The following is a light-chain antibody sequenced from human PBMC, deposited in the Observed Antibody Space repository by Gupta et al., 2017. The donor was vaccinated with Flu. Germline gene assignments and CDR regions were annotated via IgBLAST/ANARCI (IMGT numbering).Light chain of an antibody. Sequence: DIQMTQSPSSLSASVGDRVTITCQASQDISNYLNWYQQKPGKAPKLLIYDASNLETGVQSRFSGSGYGKDVTFTISSRHQEDIAPYYCQQDENLPSFTFGHGTKVDIK. J-gene: IGKJ3*01. CDR3: QQDENLPSFT. CDR1: QDISNY. V-gene: IGKV1-33*01. CDR2: DAS.